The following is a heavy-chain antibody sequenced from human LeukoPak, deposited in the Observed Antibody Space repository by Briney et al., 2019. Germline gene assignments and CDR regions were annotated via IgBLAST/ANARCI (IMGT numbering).Heavy chain of an antibody. Sequence: PGGSLRLSCAASGFTFSDYYMSWIRQAPGKGLEWLSYIGGSGTTIYYADSVKGRFTISRDNAKNSLYLQMSSLRAEDTDVSNCARDLGHSAYGPVDYWGQGTLVTVSS. J-gene: IGHJ4*02. V-gene: IGHV3-11*04. CDR1: GFTFSDYY. CDR3: ARDLGHSAYGPVDY. D-gene: IGHD4-17*01. CDR2: IGGSGTTI.